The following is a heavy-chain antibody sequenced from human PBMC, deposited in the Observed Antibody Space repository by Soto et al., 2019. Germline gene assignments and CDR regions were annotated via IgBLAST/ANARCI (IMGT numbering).Heavy chain of an antibody. D-gene: IGHD2-8*01. V-gene: IGHV1-18*01. CDR1: GGTFSSYA. CDR3: ARDGNNGGYFDY. Sequence: GASVKVSCKASGGTFSSYAISWVRQAPGQGLEWMGWISTYNDNTNYAQRLQGRVTMTTDTYTSTAYMELRGLTSDDTAVYYCARDGNNGGYFDYWGQGSLVTVSS. J-gene: IGHJ4*02. CDR2: ISTYNDNT.